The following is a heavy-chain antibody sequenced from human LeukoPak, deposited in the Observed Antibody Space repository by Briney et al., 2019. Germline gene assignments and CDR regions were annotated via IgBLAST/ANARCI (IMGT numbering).Heavy chain of an antibody. CDR2: IYYSGST. Sequence: SETLSLTCTVSGGPISSSGYYWGWIRQPPGKGLEWIASIYYSGSTYYNPSLKSRLTISVDTSKNQLSLKLSSLTAADTAVYYCARHEYSGSYYGLSWFDPWGQGTLVTVSS. V-gene: IGHV4-39*01. J-gene: IGHJ5*02. D-gene: IGHD1-26*01. CDR1: GGPISSSGYY. CDR3: ARHEYSGSYYGLSWFDP.